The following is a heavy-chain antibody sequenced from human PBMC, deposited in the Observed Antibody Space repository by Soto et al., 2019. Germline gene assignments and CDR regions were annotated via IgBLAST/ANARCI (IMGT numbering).Heavy chain of an antibody. V-gene: IGHV3-30*18. J-gene: IGHJ6*02. CDR1: GFTFSSYG. CDR2: ISYDGSNK. CDR3: AKDITIFGVVITGYGMDV. Sequence: QVQLVESGGGVVQPGRSLRLSCAASGFTFSSYGMHWVHQAPGKGLEWVAVISYDGSNKYYADSVKGRFTISRDNSKNTLYLQMNSLRAEDTAVYYCAKDITIFGVVITGYGMDVWGQGTTVTVSS. D-gene: IGHD3-3*01.